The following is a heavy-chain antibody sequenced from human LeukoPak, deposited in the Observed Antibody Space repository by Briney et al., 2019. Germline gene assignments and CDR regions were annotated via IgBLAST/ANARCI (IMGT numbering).Heavy chain of an antibody. Sequence: GGSLRLSCAASGFTFSSYSMNWVRQAPGKGLEWVSSISSSTNYIYYADSVKGRFTISRDNAKNSLYLQMNSLRAEDTAVYYCARAFPGNPVETYYYYYYMDVWGKGTTVTVSS. D-gene: IGHD1-14*01. CDR3: ARAFPGNPVETYYYYYYMDV. CDR2: ISSSTNYI. J-gene: IGHJ6*03. CDR1: GFTFSSYS. V-gene: IGHV3-21*01.